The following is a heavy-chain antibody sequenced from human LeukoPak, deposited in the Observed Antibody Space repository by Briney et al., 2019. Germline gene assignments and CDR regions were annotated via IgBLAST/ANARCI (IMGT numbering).Heavy chain of an antibody. Sequence: ASVKVSCKASGYTFTGYYMHWVRQAPGQGLEWMGWINPNSGGTNYAQKFQGRVTMTRDTSISTAYMELSRLRSDDTAEYYCARDWEYYDSSGYFHWFDPWGQGTLVTVSS. CDR1: GYTFTGYY. D-gene: IGHD3-22*01. J-gene: IGHJ5*02. CDR3: ARDWEYYDSSGYFHWFDP. V-gene: IGHV1-2*02. CDR2: INPNSGGT.